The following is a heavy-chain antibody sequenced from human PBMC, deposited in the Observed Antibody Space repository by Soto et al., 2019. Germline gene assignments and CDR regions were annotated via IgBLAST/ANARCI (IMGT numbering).Heavy chain of an antibody. CDR2: IFDRGTT. D-gene: IGHD2-8*02. J-gene: IGHJ4*02. Sequence: QVQLEQSGPGLVKPSQTLSLTCNISGGSISSVNHYWSWIRQSPGEGLEWIGNIFDRGTTHYNPSLKGRVTITGDTSQTQFSLTIHSVTVADTAVYYCAREVAGTGAFDYWGQGTRVTVSS. V-gene: IGHV4-30-4*01. CDR1: GGSISSVNHY. CDR3: AREVAGTGAFDY.